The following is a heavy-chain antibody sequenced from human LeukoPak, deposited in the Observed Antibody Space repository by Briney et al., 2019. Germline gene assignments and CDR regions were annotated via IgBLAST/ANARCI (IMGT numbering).Heavy chain of an antibody. D-gene: IGHD3-16*01. V-gene: IGHV1-8*01. J-gene: IGHJ4*02. CDR1: GYTFTSYD. CDR3: ARVARFLHLWGY. CDR2: MNPNSGNT. Sequence: ASVTVSCKASGYTFTSYDINWVRQATGQGLEWMGWMNPNSGNTGYAQKFQGRVTMTRNTSISTAYMELSSLRSEDTAVYYCARVARFLHLWGYWGQGTLVTVSS.